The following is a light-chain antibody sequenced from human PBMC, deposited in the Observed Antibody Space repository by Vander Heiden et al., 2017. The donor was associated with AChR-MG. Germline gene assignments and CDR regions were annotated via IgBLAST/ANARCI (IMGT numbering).Light chain of an antibody. CDR2: DVN. J-gene: IGLJ3*02. CDR1: SRDVGGYNY. V-gene: IGLV2-14*03. Sequence: SALTPPASVPGSPGQSITISCTGTSRDVGGYNYVSWYQQHPGKAPKLIIFDVNSRPSGVSNRFSGSKSGTTASLTISGLQAEDEADYYCNSFTTSRTLVFGGGTKVTVL. CDR3: NSFTTSRTLV.